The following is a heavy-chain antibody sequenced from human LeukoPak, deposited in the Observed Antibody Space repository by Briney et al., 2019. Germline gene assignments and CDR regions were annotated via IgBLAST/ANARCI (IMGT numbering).Heavy chain of an antibody. CDR2: INPSGGST. J-gene: IGHJ4*02. CDR3: ARGGYSSSWYPASTDY. D-gene: IGHD6-13*01. CDR1: GYTFTSYY. Sequence: ASVKVSCKASGYTFTSYYMHWVRQAPGQGLEWMGIINPSGGSTSYAQKFQGRVTMTRDTSMSTVYMELSSLRSEDTAVYYCARGGYSSSWYPASTDYWGQGTLVTVSS. V-gene: IGHV1-46*03.